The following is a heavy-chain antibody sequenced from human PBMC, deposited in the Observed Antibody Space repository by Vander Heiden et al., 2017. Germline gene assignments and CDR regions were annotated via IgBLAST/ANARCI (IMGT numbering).Heavy chain of an antibody. J-gene: IGHJ4*02. V-gene: IGHV3-30*18. CDR1: GFTFSSYG. CDR2: ISYDGSNK. CDR3: AKDPAGLLWFGELRNLDY. Sequence: VQPGRSLRLSCAASGFTFSSYGMHWVRQAPGKGLEWVAVISYDGSNKYYADSVKGRFTISRDNSKNTLYLQMNSLRAEDTAVYYCAKDPAGLLWFGELRNLDYWGQGTLVTVSS. D-gene: IGHD3-10*01.